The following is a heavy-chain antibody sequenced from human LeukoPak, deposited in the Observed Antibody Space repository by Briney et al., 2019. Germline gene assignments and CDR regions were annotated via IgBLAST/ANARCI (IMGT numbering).Heavy chain of an antibody. V-gene: IGHV3-15*01. CDR3: ITERDYHYFYFMDV. CDR2: IKSKTDGGAT. Sequence: GGSLRLSCAGSGITVTSAWMNWVRQAPGKRLEWVGRIKSKTDGGATDYAAPVKGRFTISRDDSKNTLFLQMNNLRTEDTAMYYRITERDYHYFYFMDVWGKGTTVTVSS. J-gene: IGHJ6*03. CDR1: GITVTSAW.